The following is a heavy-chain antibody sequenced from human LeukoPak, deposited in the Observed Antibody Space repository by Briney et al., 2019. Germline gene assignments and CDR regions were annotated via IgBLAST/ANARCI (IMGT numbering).Heavy chain of an antibody. CDR2: IYYSGST. D-gene: IGHD1-26*01. J-gene: IGHJ4*02. Sequence: SQTLSLTCTVSGGSISSGDYYWSWIRQPPGKGLEWIGYIYYSGSTYYNPSLKSRVTISVDTSKNQFSLKLSPVTAADTAVYYCAREGGSYLIDYWGQGTLVTVSS. V-gene: IGHV4-30-4*08. CDR1: GGSISSGDYY. CDR3: AREGGSYLIDY.